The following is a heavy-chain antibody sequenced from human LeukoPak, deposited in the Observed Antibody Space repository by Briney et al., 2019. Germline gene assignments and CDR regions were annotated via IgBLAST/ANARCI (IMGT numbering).Heavy chain of an antibody. CDR2: IYYSGST. CDR1: GGSISSSSYY. D-gene: IGHD6-13*01. J-gene: IGHJ4*02. CDR3: ARNLIPEQLVVNF. Sequence: PSETLSLTRTVSGGSISSSSYYWGWIRQPPGKGLEWIGSIYYSGSTYYNPSLKSRVTISVDTSKNQFSLKLSSVTAADTAVYYCARNLIPEQLVVNFWGQGTLVTVSS. V-gene: IGHV4-39*01.